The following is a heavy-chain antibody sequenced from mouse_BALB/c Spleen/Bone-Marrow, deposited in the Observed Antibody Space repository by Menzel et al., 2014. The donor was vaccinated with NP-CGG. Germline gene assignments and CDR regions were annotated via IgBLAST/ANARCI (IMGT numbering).Heavy chain of an antibody. CDR3: ARDRGGCYGNYDYAMDY. CDR1: GFSLTSYG. Sequence: VQLQQSGPGLVAPSQSLSITCTVSGFSLTSYGVHWVRQPPGKGLEWLGVIWAGGSTNYNSALMSRLSISKDNSKSQVFLKMNSLQTDDTAMYYCARDRGGCYGNYDYAMDYWGQGTSVTSSS. V-gene: IGHV2-9*02. J-gene: IGHJ4*01. CDR2: IWAGGST. D-gene: IGHD2-1*01.